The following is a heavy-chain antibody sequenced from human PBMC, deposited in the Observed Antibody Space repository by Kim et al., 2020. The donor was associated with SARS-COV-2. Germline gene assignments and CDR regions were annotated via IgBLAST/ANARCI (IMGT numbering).Heavy chain of an antibody. J-gene: IGHJ4*02. D-gene: IGHD3-10*01. V-gene: IGHV4-34*01. CDR1: GGSFSGYY. CDR2: INHSGST. CDR3: ARGRGGYGSGSYYKWASATFDY. Sequence: SETLSLTCAVYGGSFSGYYWSWIRQPPGKGLEWIGEINHSGSTNYNPSLKSRVTISVDTSKNQFSLKLSSVTAADTAVYYCARGRGGYGSGSYYKWASATFDYWGQGTLVTVSS.